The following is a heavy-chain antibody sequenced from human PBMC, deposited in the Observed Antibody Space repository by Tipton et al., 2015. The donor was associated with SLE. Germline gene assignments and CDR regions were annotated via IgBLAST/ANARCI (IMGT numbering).Heavy chain of an antibody. J-gene: IGHJ6*03. Sequence: QSGPEVKKPGASVRVSCKASGYTFTTYGISWVRQAPGQGLEWMGIINSYNGNTNYAQKLQGRVTMTTDTSTSTAYMELRSLRSDDTAVYYCARSGDWNYYYYMDVWGKGTTVTVSS. V-gene: IGHV1-18*01. CDR3: ARSGDWNYYYYMDV. CDR1: GYTFTTYG. D-gene: IGHD3/OR15-3a*01. CDR2: INSYNGNT.